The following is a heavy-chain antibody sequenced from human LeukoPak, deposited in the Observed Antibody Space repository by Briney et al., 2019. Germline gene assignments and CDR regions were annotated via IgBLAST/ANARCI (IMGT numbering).Heavy chain of an antibody. CDR3: ARDNVFHFYYYYVDV. V-gene: IGHV3-74*01. J-gene: IGHJ6*03. D-gene: IGHD2/OR15-2a*01. CDR1: GFTFSSYW. CDR2: INSDGSST. Sequence: GGSLRLSCAASGFTFSSYWMHWVRQAPGKGLVWVSRINSDGSSTSYADSVKGRFTISRDNAKNTLYLQMNSLRAEDTAVYYCARDNVFHFYYYYVDVWGKGTTVTVSS.